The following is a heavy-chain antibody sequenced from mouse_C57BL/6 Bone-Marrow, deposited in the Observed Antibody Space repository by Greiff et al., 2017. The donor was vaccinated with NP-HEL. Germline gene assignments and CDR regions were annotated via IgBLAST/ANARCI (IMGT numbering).Heavy chain of an antibody. J-gene: IGHJ2*01. CDR2: ISDGGSYT. D-gene: IGHD4-1*01. Sequence: EVMLVESGGGLVKPGGSLKLSCAASGFTFSSYAMSWVRQTPEKRLEWVATISDGGSYTYYPDNVKGRFTISRDNAKNNLYLQMSHLKSEDTARYYCARVEDWDGYWGQGTTLTVSS. CDR3: ARVEDWDGY. V-gene: IGHV5-4*03. CDR1: GFTFSSYA.